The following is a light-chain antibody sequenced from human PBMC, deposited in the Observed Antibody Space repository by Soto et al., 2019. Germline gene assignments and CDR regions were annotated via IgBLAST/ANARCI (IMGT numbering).Light chain of an antibody. CDR1: HSDIGGYNF. J-gene: IGLJ1*01. CDR3: SSYTSTNTYL. Sequence: QSVLTQPASVSGSPGQSITISCTGTHSDIGGYNFVSWYQQHPGKAPKLMIYEVSDRPSGVSNRFSGSKSGNTASLTISGLQAEDEADYYCSSYTSTNTYLFGTGTKVTV. CDR2: EVS. V-gene: IGLV2-14*01.